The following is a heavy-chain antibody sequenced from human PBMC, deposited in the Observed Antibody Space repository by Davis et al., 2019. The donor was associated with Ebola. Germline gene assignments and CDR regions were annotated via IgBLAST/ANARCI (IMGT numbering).Heavy chain of an antibody. D-gene: IGHD2-21*02. CDR1: GFTFSSYG. J-gene: IGHJ4*02. Sequence: PGGSLRLSCAASGFTFSSYGMHWVRQAPGKGLEWAAVIWYDGSNKYYADSVKGRFTISRDNSKNTLYLQMNSLRAEDTAVYYCASSYCGGDCPGDYWGQGTLVTVSS. CDR3: ASSYCGGDCPGDY. CDR2: IWYDGSNK. V-gene: IGHV3-33*01.